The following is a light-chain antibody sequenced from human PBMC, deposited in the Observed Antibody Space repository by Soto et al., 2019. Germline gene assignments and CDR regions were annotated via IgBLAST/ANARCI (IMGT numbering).Light chain of an antibody. V-gene: IGKV1-9*01. J-gene: IGKJ5*01. CDR3: QQLNSYPIT. CDR2: AAS. Sequence: IRLTQSPSSLSSSVGDSGTITFLASQGISSFLAWYQQKPGKAPKLLIYAASTLQSGVPSRFSGSGSGTDFTLTISSLQPEDFATYFCQQLNSYPITFGQGTRLEIK. CDR1: QGISSF.